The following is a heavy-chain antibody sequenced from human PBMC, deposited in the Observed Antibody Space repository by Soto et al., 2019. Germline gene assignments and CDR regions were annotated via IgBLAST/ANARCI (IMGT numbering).Heavy chain of an antibody. J-gene: IGHJ4*02. CDR2: INPILSMS. V-gene: IGHV1-69*02. CDR1: GDTFTFYS. D-gene: IGHD3-10*01. Sequence: QVQLVQSGAEVKRPGSSVKVSCKASGDTFTFYSINWVRQAPGLGLEWMGRINPILSMSNYAQRFQGRVTMXAXXPTRTAYMELSSLRSEDTAIYYCASSYGSGYRAFDYWGQGALVTVSS. CDR3: ASSYGSGYRAFDY.